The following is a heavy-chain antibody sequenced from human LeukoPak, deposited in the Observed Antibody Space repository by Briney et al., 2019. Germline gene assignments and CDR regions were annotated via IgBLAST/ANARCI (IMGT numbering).Heavy chain of an antibody. J-gene: IGHJ4*02. D-gene: IGHD6-6*01. CDR1: GFTFSGST. CDR3: TSPYSTSNVIY. V-gene: IGHV3-73*01. CDR2: ISTKANSYAT. Sequence: PGGSLRLSCAASGFTFSGSTMHWVRQASGKGLEWVGRISTKANSYATAYAASVKGRFTISRDDSKNTAYLQMNSLKTEDTAVYYCTSPYSTSNVIYWGQGTLATVSA.